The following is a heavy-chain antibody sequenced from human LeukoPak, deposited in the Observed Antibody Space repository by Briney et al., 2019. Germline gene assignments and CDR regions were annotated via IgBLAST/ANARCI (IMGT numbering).Heavy chain of an antibody. Sequence: GGSLRLSCAASGFTFSSYAMSWVRQAPGKGLEWVSAISGSGGSTYYADSVKGRFTISRDNSKNTLYLQMNSLRAEDTAVYYCAKDQAGYSSSWSDFDYWGQGTLVTVSS. CDR3: AKDQAGYSSSWSDFDY. CDR1: GFTFSSYA. J-gene: IGHJ4*02. D-gene: IGHD6-13*01. CDR2: ISGSGGST. V-gene: IGHV3-23*01.